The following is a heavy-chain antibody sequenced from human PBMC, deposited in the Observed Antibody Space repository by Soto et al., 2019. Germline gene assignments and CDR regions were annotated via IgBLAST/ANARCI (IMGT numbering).Heavy chain of an antibody. D-gene: IGHD1-7*01. J-gene: IGHJ6*02. CDR3: ARSDNRNSLYGVDV. CDR2: INHRGSS. Sequence: PSETLSLTCAVNGGSLSGYYWSWIRQSPGKGLEWIGEINHRGSSDYNPSLKSRVTTSIDASKNHVTLELTSVTAADTAVYYCARSDNRNSLYGVDVWGQGTAVTVSS. CDR1: GGSLSGYY. V-gene: IGHV4-34*01.